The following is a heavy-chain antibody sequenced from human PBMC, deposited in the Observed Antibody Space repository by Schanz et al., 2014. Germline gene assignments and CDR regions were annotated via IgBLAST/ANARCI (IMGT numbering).Heavy chain of an antibody. CDR2: ISHSGGSK. D-gene: IGHD6-13*01. J-gene: IGHJ4*01. V-gene: IGHV3-NL1*01. Sequence: VQLVESGGGLVQPGGSLRLSCAASGFIFSSYGMHWVRQAPGKGLEWVSSISHSGGSKYYADSVKGRFTISRDNSENTLYLQMNSLSADDTAVFYCAREQIMAAAGLVDYWGHGTLVTVSS. CDR3: AREQIMAAAGLVDY. CDR1: GFIFSSYG.